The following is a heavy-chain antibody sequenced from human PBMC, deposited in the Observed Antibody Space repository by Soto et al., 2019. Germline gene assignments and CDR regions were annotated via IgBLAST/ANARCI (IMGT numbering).Heavy chain of an antibody. Sequence: ESGGGVVQPGRSLRLSCAASGFTFNADGMDWVRQAPGKGLEWVAVIWSDGYNKYYGDSVKGRFTISRDNSKNTVYLQMNSLRVDDTAIYYCARDLGGSYGPFDYWGQGIQVTVSS. D-gene: IGHD3-16*01. CDR2: IWSDGYNK. V-gene: IGHV3-33*01. CDR1: GFTFNADG. J-gene: IGHJ4*02. CDR3: ARDLGGSYGPFDY.